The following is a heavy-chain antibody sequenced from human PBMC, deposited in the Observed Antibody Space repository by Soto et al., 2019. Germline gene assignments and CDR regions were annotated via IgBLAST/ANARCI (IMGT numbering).Heavy chain of an antibody. CDR2: ISGNGATT. CDR1: GVAFSFYS. D-gene: IGHD6-19*01. V-gene: IGHV3-23*01. Sequence: EVALLESGGGLVQPGGSLRLSCEVSGVAFSFYSMSWVRQAPGKGLEWVASISGNGATTDYAASGKGRFTFSRDISKNTVHLQMNRLRGEVTAVYYCAKDRGGFTSGWEFFDFWGQGPLVTVSS. CDR3: AKDRGGFTSGWEFFDF. J-gene: IGHJ4*02.